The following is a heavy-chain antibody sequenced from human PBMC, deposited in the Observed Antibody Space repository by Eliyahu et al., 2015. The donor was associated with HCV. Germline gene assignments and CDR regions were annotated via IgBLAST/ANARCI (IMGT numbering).Heavy chain of an antibody. Sequence: EVLLLESGGGLVQPGGSLRLSCAASGFTFSSYAMTWVRQAPGKGLEWVSSTGDRGVSIYYADSVKGRFTISRDNSKNTLYLQMNSLRADDTAVYYCARDHRYYGSGSPWYFDVWGRGTLVTVSS. CDR1: GFTFSSYA. D-gene: IGHD3-10*01. CDR3: ARDHRYYGSGSPWYFDV. V-gene: IGHV3-23*01. J-gene: IGHJ2*01. CDR2: TGDRGVSI.